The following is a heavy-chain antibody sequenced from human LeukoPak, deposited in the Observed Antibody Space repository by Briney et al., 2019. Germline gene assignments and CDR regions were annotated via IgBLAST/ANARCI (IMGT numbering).Heavy chain of an antibody. CDR2: ISAYNGNK. Sequence: GASVKVSCKASGYTFTSYCIRSVRQAPGQRLAWMGWISAYNGNKNYAQKLQGRVTMTTDRATSTAYMELRSMRSGDAAVDYCARGAGQYGSSGDFAYWGQGTLVTVS. CDR3: ARGAGQYGSSGDFAY. V-gene: IGHV1-18*01. D-gene: IGHD3-22*01. J-gene: IGHJ4*02. CDR1: GYTFTSYC.